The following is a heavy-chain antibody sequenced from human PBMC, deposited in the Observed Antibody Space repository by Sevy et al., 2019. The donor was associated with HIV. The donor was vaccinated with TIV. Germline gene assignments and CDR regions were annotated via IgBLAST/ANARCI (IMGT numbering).Heavy chain of an antibody. CDR2: IYYSGST. CDR1: GGSISSDY. J-gene: IGHJ5*02. Sequence: SETLSLTCSVSGGSISSDYWSWIRQPPGKGLEWIGYIYYSGSTNYNPSLKSRVTISVDTSKNQVSLKVSSVTAADTAVYYWARDRGSGWFWFDPWGQGTLVTVSS. D-gene: IGHD6-19*01. V-gene: IGHV4-59*01. CDR3: ARDRGSGWFWFDP.